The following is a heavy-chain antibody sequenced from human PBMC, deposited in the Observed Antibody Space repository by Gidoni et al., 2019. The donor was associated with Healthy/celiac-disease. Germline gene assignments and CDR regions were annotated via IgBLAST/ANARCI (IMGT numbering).Heavy chain of an antibody. J-gene: IGHJ4*02. D-gene: IGHD3-22*01. Sequence: QVQLVESGGGLVKSGGSLSLSCAASGFPFSDYYMSWIRQAPGKGLEWVSYISSSSRYTNYADSVKGRFTIARDNAKNSLYLQMNSLRAEDTAVYYGARDVFYYDSSGYSDYWGQGTLVTVSS. V-gene: IGHV3-11*05. CDR1: GFPFSDYY. CDR3: ARDVFYYDSSGYSDY. CDR2: ISSSSRYT.